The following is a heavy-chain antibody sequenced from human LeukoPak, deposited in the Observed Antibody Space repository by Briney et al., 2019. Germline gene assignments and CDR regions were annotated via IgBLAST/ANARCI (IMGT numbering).Heavy chain of an antibody. J-gene: IGHJ4*02. CDR1: GYTFTSAY. CDR3: ARGGTYYPCIDY. D-gene: IGHD1-26*01. CDR2: ISAYNGRT. V-gene: IGHV1-18*01. Sequence: ASVKVSCKASGYTFTSAYINWVRQGPGQRLEWMGWISAYNGRTNYSQKFHGRVPMTTDSSTSTAYMDLTSLRSDDTAVYYCARGGTYYPCIDYWGQGTLVTVSS.